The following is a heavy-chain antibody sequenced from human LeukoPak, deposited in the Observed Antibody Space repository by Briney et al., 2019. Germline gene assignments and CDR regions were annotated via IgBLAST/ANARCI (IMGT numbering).Heavy chain of an antibody. CDR3: ARFHSGPSGWYVLWYFDL. D-gene: IGHD6-19*01. CDR2: IYNSENT. Sequence: SETLSLTCTVSGGSVSSYYWSWIRQPPGKGLEWIGYIYNSENTKYNSSLMSRVTMSLDTSKNQVFLKLSSVTAADTAVYCARFHSGPSGWYVLWYFDLWGRGNLVTVSS. V-gene: IGHV4-4*09. J-gene: IGHJ2*01. CDR1: GGSVSSYY.